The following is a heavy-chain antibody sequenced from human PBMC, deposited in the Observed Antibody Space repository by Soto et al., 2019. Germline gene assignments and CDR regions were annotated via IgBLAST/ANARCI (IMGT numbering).Heavy chain of an antibody. D-gene: IGHD3-10*01. CDR2: ISGYNGDT. V-gene: IGHV1-18*01. J-gene: IGHJ5*02. CDR1: GYTFTNYG. CDR3: ARDSGFEP. Sequence: ASVKVSCKASGYTFTNYGITWVRQAPGQGLEWMGWISGYNGDTNYAQKFQGRVTMTTDTSTSTAYMELRSLTSDDTAVYYCARDSGFEPWGQGTLVTVSS.